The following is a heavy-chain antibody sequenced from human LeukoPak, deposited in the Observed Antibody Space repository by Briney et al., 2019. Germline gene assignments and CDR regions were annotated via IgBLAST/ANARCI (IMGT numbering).Heavy chain of an antibody. J-gene: IGHJ6*02. V-gene: IGHV1-24*01. Sequence: ASVKVSCKVSGYTLTDLSMHWVRQVPGKGLEWMGGFDPEDGETIYAQKFQGRVTMTEDTSTDTAYMELSSLRSEDTAVYYCATARGSWYQRTYYYYGMDVWGQGTTVTVSS. CDR3: ATARGSWYQRTYYYYGMDV. CDR1: GYTLTDLS. D-gene: IGHD6-13*01. CDR2: FDPEDGET.